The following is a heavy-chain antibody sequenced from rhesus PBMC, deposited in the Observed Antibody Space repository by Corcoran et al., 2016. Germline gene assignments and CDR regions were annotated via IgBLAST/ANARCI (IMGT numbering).Heavy chain of an antibody. Sequence: QVQLQESGPGVVKPSETLSLTCAVSGGSISDSYRWSWIRQPPGKGLEWIGYIYGSSTSTNYNPSLKSRVTISKDPSKNQFSMKLSSLTAADTAVYYWATYFYGTRVFDYWGQGVLVTVSS. CDR1: GGSISDSYR. CDR2: IYGSSTST. D-gene: IGHD1-20*01. V-gene: IGHV4S10*01. J-gene: IGHJ4*01. CDR3: ATYFYGTRVFDY.